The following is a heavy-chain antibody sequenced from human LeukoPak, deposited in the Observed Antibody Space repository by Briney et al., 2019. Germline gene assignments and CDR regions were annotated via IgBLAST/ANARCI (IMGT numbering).Heavy chain of an antibody. CDR1: GFTFRSYG. CDR3: WKGEREWRVRGGGDY. Sequence: GGSLRLSCAASGFTFRSYGMHWVRQAPGKGLEGVAAISYDGSNKYYTDSVKGRFTISRDNSKHTLYLQRNSLKAEDTAVYYCWKGEREWRVRGGGDYWGQGTLVTVSS. CDR2: ISYDGSNK. V-gene: IGHV3-30*18. J-gene: IGHJ4*02. D-gene: IGHD3-10*01.